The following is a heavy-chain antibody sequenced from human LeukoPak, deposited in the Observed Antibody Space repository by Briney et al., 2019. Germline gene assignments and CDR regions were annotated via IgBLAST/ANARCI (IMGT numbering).Heavy chain of an antibody. J-gene: IGHJ4*02. Sequence: SETLSLTCAVYGGSFSGYYWSWIRQPPGKGLEWIGEINHSGSTNYNPSLKSRVTISVDTSKNQFSLKLSSVTAADTAVYFCARHAIVEVIAPSFDSWGQGTLVTVSS. D-gene: IGHD2-21*01. V-gene: IGHV4-34*01. CDR3: ARHAIVEVIAPSFDS. CDR1: GGSFSGYY. CDR2: INHSGST.